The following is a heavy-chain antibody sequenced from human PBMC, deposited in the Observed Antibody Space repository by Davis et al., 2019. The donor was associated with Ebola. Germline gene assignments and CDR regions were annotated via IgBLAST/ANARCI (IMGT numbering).Heavy chain of an antibody. D-gene: IGHD3-10*01. Sequence: PSETLSLTCTVSGGSISSSSYYWGWIRQPPGKGLEWIGSIYYSGSTNYNPSLKSRVTISVDTSKNQFSLKLSSVTAADTAVYYCARDRYALWFGERVNGMDVWGQGTTVTVSS. V-gene: IGHV4-39*07. CDR1: GGSISSSSYY. J-gene: IGHJ6*02. CDR2: IYYSGST. CDR3: ARDRYALWFGERVNGMDV.